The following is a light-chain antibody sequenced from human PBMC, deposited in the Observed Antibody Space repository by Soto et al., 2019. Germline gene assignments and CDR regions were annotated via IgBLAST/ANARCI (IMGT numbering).Light chain of an antibody. V-gene: IGKV3-20*01. J-gene: IGKJ1*01. CDR3: QDYGTSAPWT. CDR1: QNIRGNE. CDR2: RGS. Sequence: VLTQSPGTLSLSPGERTTISCRASQNIRGNELAWYQQKPGQPPRLLIYRGSSRAPVIPDRFSGRGSGTEFTLTISRLEPEDFAVYYCQDYGTSAPWTFGQGTRVEIK.